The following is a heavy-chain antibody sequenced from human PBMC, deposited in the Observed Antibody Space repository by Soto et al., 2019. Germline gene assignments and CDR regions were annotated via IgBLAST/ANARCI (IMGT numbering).Heavy chain of an antibody. CDR2: IIPIFGTA. D-gene: IGHD3-10*01. J-gene: IGHJ3*02. Sequence: GASVKVSCKASGGTFSSYAISWVRQAPGQGLEWMGGIIPIFGTANYAQKFQGRVTITADKSTSTAYMELSSLRSEDTAVYYCASDSGGTSRFAGNDAFDIWGQGTMVTVSS. CDR1: GGTFSSYA. V-gene: IGHV1-69*06. CDR3: ASDSGGTSRFAGNDAFDI.